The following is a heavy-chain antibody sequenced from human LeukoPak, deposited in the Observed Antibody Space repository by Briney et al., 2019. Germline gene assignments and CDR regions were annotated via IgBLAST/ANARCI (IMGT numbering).Heavy chain of an antibody. CDR2: IYSGGST. CDR1: GFTVSSNY. Sequence: GGSLRLSCAASGFTVSSNYMSWVRQAPGKGLEWVSVIYSGGSTYYADSVKGRCTISRDKSKNTLYLQMDSLRAEDTAVYYCARARITMIVDYWGQGTLVTVSS. J-gene: IGHJ4*02. D-gene: IGHD3-22*01. CDR3: ARARITMIVDY. V-gene: IGHV3-53*01.